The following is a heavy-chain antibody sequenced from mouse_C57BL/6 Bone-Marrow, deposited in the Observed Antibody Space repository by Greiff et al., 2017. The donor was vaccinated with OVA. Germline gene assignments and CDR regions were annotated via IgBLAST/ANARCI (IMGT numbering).Heavy chain of an antibody. V-gene: IGHV1-81*01. J-gene: IGHJ2*01. CDR1: GYTFTSYG. D-gene: IGHD2-5*01. CDR2: IYPRSGNT. CDR3: ARGVSTIVTIDY. Sequence: VQLLESGAELARPGASVKLSCKASGYTFTSYGISWVKQRPGQGLEWIGAIYPRSGNTYYNEKFKGKATLTADKSSSTAYMELRSLTSEDSAVYFSARGVSTIVTIDYWGQGTTLTVSA.